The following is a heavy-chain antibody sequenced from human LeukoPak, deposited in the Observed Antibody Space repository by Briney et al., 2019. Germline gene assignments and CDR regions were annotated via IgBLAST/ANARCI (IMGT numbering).Heavy chain of an antibody. Sequence: GGSLRLSCAASGFTFSSYSMNWVRQAPGKGLEWVSYISSSSSTIYYADSVKGRFTISRDNAKNSLYLQMNSLRDEDTAVYYCAREYCSSTSCYLYYFDYWGQGTLVTVPS. D-gene: IGHD2-2*01. V-gene: IGHV3-48*02. CDR3: AREYCSSTSCYLYYFDY. J-gene: IGHJ4*02. CDR2: ISSSSSTI. CDR1: GFTFSSYS.